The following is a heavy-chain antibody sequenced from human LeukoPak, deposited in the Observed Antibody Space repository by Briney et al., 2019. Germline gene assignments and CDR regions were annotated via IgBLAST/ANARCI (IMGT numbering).Heavy chain of an antibody. CDR1: GFTVSSNY. CDR2: ISGSGGST. J-gene: IGHJ4*02. CDR3: AKDSSGWIDYFDY. D-gene: IGHD6-19*01. V-gene: IGHV3-23*01. Sequence: GGSLRLSCAASGFTVSSNYMSWVRQALGKGLEWVSAISGSGGSTYYADSVKGRFTISRDNSKNTLYLQMNSLRAEDTAVYYCAKDSSGWIDYFDYWGQGTLVTVSS.